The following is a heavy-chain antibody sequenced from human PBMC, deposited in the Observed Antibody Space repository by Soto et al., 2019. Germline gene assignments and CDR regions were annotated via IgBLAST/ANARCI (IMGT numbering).Heavy chain of an antibody. CDR1: GFTFSSYS. V-gene: IGHV3-21*01. CDR2: ISSSSSYI. D-gene: IGHD3-9*01. Sequence: EVQLVESGGGLVKPGGSLRLSCAASGFTFSSYSMNWVRQAPGKGLEWVSSISSSSSYIYYADSVKGRFTISRDNAKNSLYLQMNSLRAEDTAVYYCARVFVTDIFYPIGYAEGNWYFDLWGRGTLVTVSS. CDR3: ARVFVTDIFYPIGYAEGNWYFDL. J-gene: IGHJ2*01.